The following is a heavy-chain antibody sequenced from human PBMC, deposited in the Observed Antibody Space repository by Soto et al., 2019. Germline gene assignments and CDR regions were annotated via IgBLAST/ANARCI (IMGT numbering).Heavy chain of an antibody. CDR3: ARDGCSGSNCLNWFDP. J-gene: IGHJ5*02. CDR1: GFTFSSYS. Sequence: EVQLLESGGGLVQPGGSLRLSCAASGFTFSSYSMNWVRQAPGKGLEWVSYISSSSTTKYYADSVKGRFTISRDNAKNSLYLQINSLRAEDTAVYYCARDGCSGSNCLNWFDPWGQGTLVTVSS. D-gene: IGHD2-15*01. V-gene: IGHV3-48*01. CDR2: ISSSSTTK.